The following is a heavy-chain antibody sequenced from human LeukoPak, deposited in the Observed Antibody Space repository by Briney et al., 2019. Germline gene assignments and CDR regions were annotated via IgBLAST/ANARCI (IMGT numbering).Heavy chain of an antibody. J-gene: IGHJ6*03. V-gene: IGHV1-2*02. D-gene: IGHD5-24*01. CDR3: ARDHGGYNFRSYYYYYMDV. Sequence: GAPVKVSCKASGYTFTGYHMHWVRQAPGQGLEWMGRINPNTGDTNFAQNFQGRVNMTRDTSITTAYMELSRLRPDDTAVYYCARDHGGYNFRSYYYYYMDVWGKGTTVTVSS. CDR1: GYTFTGYH. CDR2: INPNTGDT.